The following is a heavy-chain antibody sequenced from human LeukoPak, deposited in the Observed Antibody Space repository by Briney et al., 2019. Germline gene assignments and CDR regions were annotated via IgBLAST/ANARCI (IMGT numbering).Heavy chain of an antibody. CDR1: GFTFSTYA. Sequence: GGSLRLSCEASGFTFSTYAMSWVRQAPGKGLEWVSVIRDGGDTYYADSVKGRFTISRDNSKNTLYLQMNSLRAEDTAVYYCAKSSIVGAIGVFDYWGQGTPVTVSA. J-gene: IGHJ4*02. CDR3: AKSSIVGAIGVFDY. V-gene: IGHV3-23*01. CDR2: IRDGGDT. D-gene: IGHD1-26*01.